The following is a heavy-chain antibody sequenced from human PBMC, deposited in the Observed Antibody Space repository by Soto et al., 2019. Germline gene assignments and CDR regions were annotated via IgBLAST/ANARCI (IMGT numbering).Heavy chain of an antibody. D-gene: IGHD3-10*01. CDR1: GGTFSSYA. J-gene: IGHJ6*02. Sequence: GASVKVSCKASGGTFSSYAISWVRQAPGQGLEWMGGIIPIFGTANYAQKFQGRVTITADESTSTAYMELSSLRSEDTAVYYCARDFVGSGSYSYYYYGMDVWGQGTTVTVSS. CDR2: IIPIFGTA. V-gene: IGHV1-69*13. CDR3: ARDFVGSGSYSYYYYGMDV.